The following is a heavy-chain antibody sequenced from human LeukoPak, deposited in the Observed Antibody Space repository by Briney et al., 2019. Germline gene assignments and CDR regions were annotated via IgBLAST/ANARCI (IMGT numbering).Heavy chain of an antibody. V-gene: IGHV4-39*01. D-gene: IGHD1-26*01. CDR3: ARHHSGSSYFDL. CDR1: GGSIRTPTYY. CDR2: SYDSGTT. J-gene: IGHJ4*02. Sequence: SETLSLTCTVSGGSIRTPTYYWGWIRQPPGQGLEGIASSYDSGTTYYNTALSSRPTTFVDTSNNQFYMNLSSVTAVDTGVYYCARHHSGSSYFDLWGQGILVTVSS.